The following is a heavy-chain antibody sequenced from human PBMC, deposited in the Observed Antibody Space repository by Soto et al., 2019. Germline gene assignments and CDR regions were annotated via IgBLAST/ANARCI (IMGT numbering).Heavy chain of an antibody. CDR3: AGLFCYGCPRTYFHS. V-gene: IGHV3-23*01. CDR2: ISGGGSST. D-gene: IGHD5-18*01. Sequence: HPGGSLRLSCAASGYTFSNYAMSWVRQAPGKGLEWISAISGGGSSTYYADSVKGRFTISRDNSKSTLYLQMNSLRTEDTAVYYCAGLFCYGCPRTYFHSCRQIPLVPVSS. CDR1: GYTFSNYA. J-gene: IGHJ4*02.